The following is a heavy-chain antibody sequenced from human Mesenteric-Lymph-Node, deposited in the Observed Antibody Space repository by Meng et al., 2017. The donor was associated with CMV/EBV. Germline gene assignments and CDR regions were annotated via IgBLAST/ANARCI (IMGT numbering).Heavy chain of an antibody. D-gene: IGHD5-12*01. V-gene: IGHV3-30*04. CDR2: ISYDGSNK. J-gene: IGHJ3*02. Sequence: GGSRRLSCAASGFTFSSYAMHWVRQAPGKGLEWVAVISYDGSNKYYADSVKGRFTLSRDNSKNTLYLQMNSLRAEDTAVYYVAGDDFSGLGVFDSWGQGTMVTVSS. CDR3: AGDDFSGLGVFDS. CDR1: GFTFSSYA.